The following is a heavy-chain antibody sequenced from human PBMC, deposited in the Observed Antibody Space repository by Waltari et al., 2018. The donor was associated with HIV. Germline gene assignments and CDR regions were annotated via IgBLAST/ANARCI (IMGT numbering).Heavy chain of an antibody. V-gene: IGHV3-30*04. Sequence: QVQLVESGGGVVQPGRSLRLSCAASGFSFSSEAMHWVRQAPGKGLEWVAAISYDGRNKFYADSVKGRFTISRDNSKNTVYVEMSSLSPEDTAVYFCARDAAPPEHWGQGTLVTVSS. J-gene: IGHJ1*01. CDR3: ARDAAPPEH. CDR1: GFSFSSEA. CDR2: ISYDGRNK.